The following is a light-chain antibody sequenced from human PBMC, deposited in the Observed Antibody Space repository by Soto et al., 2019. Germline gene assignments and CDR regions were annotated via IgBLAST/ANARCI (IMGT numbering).Light chain of an antibody. CDR2: RNK. CDR1: SSNIGSNY. Sequence: QSVLTQPPSASGTPGQRVTISCSGSSSNIGSNYVYWYQQLPGTAPKLLIYRNKQRPSGVPDRFSGSKSGTSASLAISGLRSEDEADYYCAAWDDSLSGLFGGGTKL. V-gene: IGLV1-47*01. J-gene: IGLJ3*02. CDR3: AAWDDSLSGL.